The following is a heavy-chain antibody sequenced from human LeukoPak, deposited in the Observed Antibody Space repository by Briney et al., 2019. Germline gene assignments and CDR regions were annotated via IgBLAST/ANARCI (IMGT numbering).Heavy chain of an antibody. CDR2: IWYDGSKK. D-gene: IGHD4-23*01. CDR3: ARDLGNFDRGGSYFDY. V-gene: IGHV3-33*01. J-gene: IGHJ4*02. CDR1: GFTFTNHG. Sequence: PGRSLRLSCAASGFTFTNHGFHWVRQAPGKGLEWGALIWYDGSKKVYVDSVKGRFTISRDDPKNTLYLQMNSLRDEDTAVYYCARDLGNFDRGGSYFDYWGQGTLVTVSS.